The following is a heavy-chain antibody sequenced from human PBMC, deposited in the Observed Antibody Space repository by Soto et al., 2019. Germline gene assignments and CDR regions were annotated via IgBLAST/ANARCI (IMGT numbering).Heavy chain of an antibody. CDR2: IHHNGNT. V-gene: IGHV4-4*02. D-gene: IGHD2-8*01. Sequence: QVQLQESGPGLVKPSGTLSLTCTVSDGSISSDYWWTWVRQPPGKGLEWIGEIHHNGNTAYDPSLKSRVTISLDKSNNQFSLQLTSVTAADTAVYYCAGRVYRSVGGGFYWGQGALVTVSS. CDR1: DGSISSDYW. CDR3: AGRVYRSVGGGFY. J-gene: IGHJ4*02.